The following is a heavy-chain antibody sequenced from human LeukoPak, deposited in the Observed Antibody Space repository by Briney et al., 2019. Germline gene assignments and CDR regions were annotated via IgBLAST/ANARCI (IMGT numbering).Heavy chain of an antibody. V-gene: IGHV3-23*01. D-gene: IGHD5-18*01. CDR3: AKEGYRYGYAIDY. Sequence: QPGGSLRVSCAASGFTFSTYAMSWVRQAPGKGLEWVSAISGSGGSTYYADSVKGRFTISRDNSKNTLYLQMNSQRAEDTAVYYCAKEGYRYGYAIDYWGQGTLVTVSS. CDR2: ISGSGGST. CDR1: GFTFSTYA. J-gene: IGHJ4*02.